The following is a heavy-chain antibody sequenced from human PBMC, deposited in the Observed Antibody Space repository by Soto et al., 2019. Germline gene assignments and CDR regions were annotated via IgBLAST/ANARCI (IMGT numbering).Heavy chain of an antibody. CDR1: GFPFSSYA. Sequence: VGSLRLSCAASGFPFSSYAMSWVRQAPGKGLEWVSAISGSGGSTYYADSVKGRFTISRDNSKNTLYLQLNSLRVEDTAVYYCAKHYYDSNGGAIDIWGQGTLVTVSS. J-gene: IGHJ3*02. CDR3: AKHYYDSNGGAIDI. CDR2: ISGSGGST. D-gene: IGHD3-22*01. V-gene: IGHV3-23*01.